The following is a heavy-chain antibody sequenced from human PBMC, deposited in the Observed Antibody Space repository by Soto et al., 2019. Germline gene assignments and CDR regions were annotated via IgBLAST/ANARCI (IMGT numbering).Heavy chain of an antibody. V-gene: IGHV4-31*03. CDR2: IYYSGST. D-gene: IGHD5-12*01. J-gene: IGHJ3*02. CDR1: GCSVSSGAYY. CDR3: ARARLRAVYAFDI. Sequence: NPSETLSLTCPVSGCSVSSGAYYWTWIRQRPGKGLEWIGYIYYSGSTYYSPSLKSRLSISLDTSKNQFSLRLSSVTAADTAMYYCARARLRAVYAFDIWGQGTMVTVSS.